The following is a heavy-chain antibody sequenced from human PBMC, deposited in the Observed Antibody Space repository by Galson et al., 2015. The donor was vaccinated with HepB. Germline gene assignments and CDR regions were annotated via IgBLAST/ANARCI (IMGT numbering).Heavy chain of an antibody. D-gene: IGHD3-10*01. CDR1: GFTFEDYA. CDR2: ISWNSDFT. J-gene: IGHJ6*02. Sequence: SLRLSCAASGFTFEDYAMHWVRQVPGKGLEWVSGISWNSDFTGYADSVRCRFTISRDNARYSLYLQVNSLRTEDTALYYCAQDLTYYYGSGSYFVGMDVWGQGTTVTVSS. V-gene: IGHV3-9*01. CDR3: AQDLTYYYGSGSYFVGMDV.